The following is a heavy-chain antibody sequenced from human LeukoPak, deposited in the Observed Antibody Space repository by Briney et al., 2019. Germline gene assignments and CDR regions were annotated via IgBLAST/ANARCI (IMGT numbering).Heavy chain of an antibody. V-gene: IGHV3-48*01. CDR1: GFTFSSYS. D-gene: IGHD2-15*01. Sequence: PGGSLRLSCAASGFTFSSYSMNWVRQAPGKGLEWVSYISSSSSTIYYADSVKGRFTISRDNSKNTLYLQMNSLRAEDTAVYYCAKIGYCPLNWFDPWGQGTLVTVSS. CDR3: AKIGYCPLNWFDP. J-gene: IGHJ5*02. CDR2: ISSSSSTI.